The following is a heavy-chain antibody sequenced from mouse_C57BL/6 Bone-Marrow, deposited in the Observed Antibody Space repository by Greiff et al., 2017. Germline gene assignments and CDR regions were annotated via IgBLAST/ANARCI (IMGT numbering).Heavy chain of an antibody. D-gene: IGHD1-1*01. CDR1: GFTFSSYA. V-gene: IGHV5-4*01. CDR3: ARGLSITGDFDY. J-gene: IGHJ2*01. CDR2: ISDGGSYT. Sequence: EVQGVESGGGLVKPGGSLKLSCAASGFTFSSYAMSWVRQTPEKRLEWVATISDGGSYTYYPDNVKGRFTISRDNAKKNLYLQMSHLESEDTAMYYCARGLSITGDFDYWGQGTTLTVSS.